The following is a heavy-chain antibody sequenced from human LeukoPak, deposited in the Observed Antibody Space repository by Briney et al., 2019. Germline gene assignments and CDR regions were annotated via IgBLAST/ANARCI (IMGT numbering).Heavy chain of an antibody. CDR1: GFTFSSYG. D-gene: IGHD3-22*01. CDR2: ISYDGSNK. J-gene: IGHJ4*02. V-gene: IGHV3-30*18. CDR3: AKGPREALNYYDSSGSFDY. Sequence: EGSLRLSCAASGFTFSSYGMHWVRQAPGKGLEWVAVISYDGSNKYYADSVKGRFTISRDNSKNTLYLQMNSLRAEDTAVYYCAKGPREALNYYDSSGSFDYWGQGTLVTVSS.